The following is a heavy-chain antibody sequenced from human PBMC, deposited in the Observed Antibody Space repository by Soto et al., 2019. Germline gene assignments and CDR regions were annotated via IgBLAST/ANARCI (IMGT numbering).Heavy chain of an antibody. D-gene: IGHD2-15*01. CDR1: GFTFTSYS. V-gene: IGHV3-48*01. CDR2: ISSSGTTI. CDR3: ARRSGQLLLDY. J-gene: IGHJ4*02. Sequence: PGGSLRLSCAASGFTFTSYSMNWVRQAPGKGLEWVSYISSSGTTIYYADSVKGRFTISRDNAKNSLYLQMNSLRADDTAVYYCARRSGQLLLDYWGQGTLVTVSS.